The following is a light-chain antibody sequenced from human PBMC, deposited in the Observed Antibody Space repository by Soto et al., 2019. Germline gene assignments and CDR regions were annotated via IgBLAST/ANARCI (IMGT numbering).Light chain of an antibody. CDR1: QSVSSSY. Sequence: EIVLTQSPGTLSLSPGERATLSCRASQSVSSSYLAWYQQKPGQAPRLLIYGASSRATGIPDRFSGSGSGTDFTPTITRLEPEDFTVYYCQQYGSSPPWTFGQGTKLEIK. V-gene: IGKV3-20*01. CDR2: GAS. J-gene: IGKJ1*01. CDR3: QQYGSSPPWT.